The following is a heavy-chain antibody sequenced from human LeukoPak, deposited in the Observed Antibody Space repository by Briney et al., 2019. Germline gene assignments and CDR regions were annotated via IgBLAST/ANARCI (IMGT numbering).Heavy chain of an antibody. CDR2: IYYSGST. J-gene: IGHJ5*02. Sequence: SETLSLTCTVSGGFISSSSYYWSWIRQHPGKGLEWIGYIYYSGSTFYNPSLKSRVTISVDTSKNQFSLKLSSVTAADTAVYYCARTPPATTGDFDDWGQGTLVTVSS. D-gene: IGHD4-17*01. CDR3: ARTPPATTGDFDD. CDR1: GGFISSSSYY. V-gene: IGHV4-31*03.